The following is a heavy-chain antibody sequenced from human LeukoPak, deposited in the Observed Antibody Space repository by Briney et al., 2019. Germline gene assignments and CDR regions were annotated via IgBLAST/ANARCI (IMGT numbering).Heavy chain of an antibody. J-gene: IGHJ4*02. CDR3: AKVHRPDFWSGYKTHNYFDY. CDR1: GFTVSSNH. V-gene: IGHV3-53*01. Sequence: GGSLRLSCAASGFTVSSNHMSWVRQAPGKGLEWVSVIYSCGSTYYADSVKGRFTISRDNSKNTLYLQMNSLRAEDTAVYYCAKVHRPDFWSGYKTHNYFDYWGQGTLVTVSS. D-gene: IGHD3-3*01. CDR2: IYSCGST.